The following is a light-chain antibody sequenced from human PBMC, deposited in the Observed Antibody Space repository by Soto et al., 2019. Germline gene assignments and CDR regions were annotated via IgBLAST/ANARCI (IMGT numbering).Light chain of an antibody. CDR2: GNT. Sequence: QSALTQPRSVSGAPGQRVTISCTGSSSNIGANYDVHWYQHRPGTAPKLLIFGNTNRPSGVPDRFSGSKSGTSASLAITGLQAEDEGDYYCQSYDSTLSARYVFGTGTKVTVL. V-gene: IGLV1-40*01. CDR3: QSYDSTLSARYV. J-gene: IGLJ1*01. CDR1: SSNIGANYD.